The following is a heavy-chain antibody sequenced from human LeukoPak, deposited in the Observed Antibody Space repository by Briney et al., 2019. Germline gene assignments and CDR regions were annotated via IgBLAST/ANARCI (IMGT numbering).Heavy chain of an antibody. CDR1: GFTFSSYG. V-gene: IGHV3-30*03. CDR3: ASAREYCGSAECYEYFQH. CDR2: ISYDGSNK. D-gene: IGHD2-21*01. J-gene: IGHJ1*01. Sequence: TGGSLRLSCAASGFTFSSYGMHWVRQAPGKGLEWVAVISYDGSNKYYADSVKGRFTISRDNSKNTLYLQMNSLRAEDTAVYYCASAREYCGSAECYEYFQHWGQGTLVTVSS.